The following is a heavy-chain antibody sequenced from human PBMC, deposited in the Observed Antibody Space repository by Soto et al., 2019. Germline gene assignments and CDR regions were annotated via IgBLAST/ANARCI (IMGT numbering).Heavy chain of an antibody. CDR3: TRASSLDFDX. J-gene: IGHJ4*02. CDR1: GFTFGDYA. V-gene: IGHV3-49*04. Sequence: SLRLSCTTSGFTFGDYALSWVRQAPGKGLEWVGFIRRNAYGGTTDYAASVKGRFTISRDDSKSIAYLQMNRLRTEETALYYCTRASSLDFDXWGQGTLVTVSX. D-gene: IGHD3-16*01. CDR2: IRRNAYGGTT.